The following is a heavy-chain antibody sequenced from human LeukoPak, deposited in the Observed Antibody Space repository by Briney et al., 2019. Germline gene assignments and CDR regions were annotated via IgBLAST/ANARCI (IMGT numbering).Heavy chain of an antibody. CDR1: GFTFSSYE. D-gene: IGHD3-10*02. CDR2: ISSSGSTI. CDR3: AELGITMIGGL. V-gene: IGHV3-48*03. Sequence: PGGSLRLSCAASGFTFSSYEMNWVRQAPGKGLEWVSYISSSGSTIYYADSVKGRFTISRDNAKNSLYLQMDSLRAEDTAVYYCAELGITMIGGLWGKETTVTISS. J-gene: IGHJ6*04.